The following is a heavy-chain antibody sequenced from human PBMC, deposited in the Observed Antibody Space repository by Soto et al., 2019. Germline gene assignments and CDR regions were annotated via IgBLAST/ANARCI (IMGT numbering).Heavy chain of an antibody. J-gene: IGHJ6*03. CDR2: ISWSSDSI. Sequence: PGGSLRLSCAASGFTFDDYAMHWVRQAPGKGLEWVSGISWSSDSISYADSVKGRFTISRDNAKNSLYLQMNSLRAEDTAFYYCAKDGRIRRYYYYMDVWGKGTTVTVSS. V-gene: IGHV3-9*01. D-gene: IGHD2-15*01. CDR3: AKDGRIRRYYYYMDV. CDR1: GFTFDDYA.